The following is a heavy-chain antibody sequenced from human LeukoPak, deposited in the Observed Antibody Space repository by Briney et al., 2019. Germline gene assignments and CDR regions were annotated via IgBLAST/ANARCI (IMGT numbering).Heavy chain of an antibody. D-gene: IGHD3-22*01. Sequence: PSETLSLTCAVYGGSFSGYYWSWIRQPPGKGLEWIGEINHSGSTNYNPSLKSRVTISVDTSKNQFSLKLSSVTAADTAVYYCARGRWDYYDSSGPTGAFDIWGQGTMVTVSS. CDR2: INHSGST. CDR1: GGSFSGYY. J-gene: IGHJ3*02. CDR3: ARGRWDYYDSSGPTGAFDI. V-gene: IGHV4-34*01.